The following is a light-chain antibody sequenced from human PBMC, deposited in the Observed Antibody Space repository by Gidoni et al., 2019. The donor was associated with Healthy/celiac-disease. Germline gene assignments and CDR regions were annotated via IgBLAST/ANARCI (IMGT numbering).Light chain of an antibody. CDR2: QDS. CDR3: QAWDSSIDV. J-gene: IGLJ2*01. V-gene: IGLV3-1*01. Sequence: SYELTQPPSVSVSPGQTASITCSGDKLGDKYACWYQQKPGQSPVLVIYQDSKGPSGIPERFSGSNSGNTATLTISGTQAMDEADYYCQAWDSSIDVFGGGTKLTVL. CDR1: KLGDKY.